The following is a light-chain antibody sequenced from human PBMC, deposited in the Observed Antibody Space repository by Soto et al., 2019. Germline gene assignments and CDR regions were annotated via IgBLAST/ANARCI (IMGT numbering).Light chain of an antibody. CDR3: CSYAGTYSYV. CDR2: DVS. Sequence: QSALTPPRSVSGAPGQSGTISCTGTSNDVGGYDYVSWYQQHPGKAPKLIIYDVSKRPSGVPDRFSGSKSGNTASLTISGLQAEDEADYYCCSYAGTYSYVFGTGTKVTVL. V-gene: IGLV2-11*01. J-gene: IGLJ1*01. CDR1: SNDVGGYDY.